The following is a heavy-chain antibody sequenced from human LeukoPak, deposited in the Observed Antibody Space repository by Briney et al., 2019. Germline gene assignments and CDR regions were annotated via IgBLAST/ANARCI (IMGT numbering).Heavy chain of an antibody. Sequence: ASVKVSCKASGYAFTSYDINWVRQATGQGLEWMGRMNPDSGNTDYPQKFQGRVTMTRNTSISTAYMELNSLRDEDTAVYYCARANDDYGDYVEYGREEIDRYYFDYWGQGTLVTVSS. CDR1: GYAFTSYD. CDR3: ARANDDYGDYVEYGREEIDRYYFDY. CDR2: MNPDSGNT. V-gene: IGHV1-8*01. D-gene: IGHD4-17*01. J-gene: IGHJ4*02.